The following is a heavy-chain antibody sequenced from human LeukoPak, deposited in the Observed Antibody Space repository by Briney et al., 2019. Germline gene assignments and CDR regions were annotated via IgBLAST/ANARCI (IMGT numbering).Heavy chain of an antibody. Sequence: GGSLRLSCAASQFTFSDYTMNWVRRAPGKGLEWVSSISTRSDYIYYAESVKGRFTISRDNAKNSLYLQMDSLRAEDTAVYYCASGLGYGPFDYWGQGTLVTVSS. V-gene: IGHV3-21*01. CDR3: ASGLGYGPFDY. J-gene: IGHJ4*02. CDR1: QFTFSDYT. D-gene: IGHD5-18*01. CDR2: ISTRSDYI.